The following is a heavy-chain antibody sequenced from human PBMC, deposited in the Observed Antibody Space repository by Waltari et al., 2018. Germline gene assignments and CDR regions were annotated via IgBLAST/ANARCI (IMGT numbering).Heavy chain of an antibody. V-gene: IGHV3-48*01. CDR1: GFTFRSHS. J-gene: IGHJ6*04. CDR2: IIGSSATI. CDR3: ARDGPEYYSGFDV. Sequence: EVQLVESGGGLVVPGGSLRLSCVGSGFTFRSHSITWVRQAPGKGLEWISYIIGSSATIYYADSVKGRVTVSRDNAESSVFLQMNSLGAEDTAVYYCARDGPEYYSGFDVWGLGTTVTVSS.